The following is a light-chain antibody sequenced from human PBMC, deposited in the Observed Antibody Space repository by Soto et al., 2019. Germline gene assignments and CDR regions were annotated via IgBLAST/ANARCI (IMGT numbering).Light chain of an antibody. J-gene: IGKJ2*01. CDR1: QSLTGR. Sequence: DIQMTQSPSTLSASIGDRVTLTCRASQSLTGRLAWYQQKPGRPPKLQIYDVSILESGVPSRFSGSESGTDFTLIISSLRPDDFATFYCQQYKVYPYTFGQGTRLDI. V-gene: IGKV1-5*01. CDR2: DVS. CDR3: QQYKVYPYT.